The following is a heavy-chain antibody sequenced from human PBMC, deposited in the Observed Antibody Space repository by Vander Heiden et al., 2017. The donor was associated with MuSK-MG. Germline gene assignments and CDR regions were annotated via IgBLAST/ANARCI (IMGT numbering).Heavy chain of an antibody. CDR1: GFSLSNATMG. CDR3: ARLTLNYDISGYYYGGTYYHYYNGLDV. CDR2: ISASGER. J-gene: IGHJ6*02. V-gene: IGHV2-26*01. D-gene: IGHD3-22*01. Sequence: QVTLKESGPVLVKPTETLTLACTVSGFSLSNATMGVSWIRQPPGKALEWLAHISASGERSYSTSLKNRLTISKDTSKSQVVLTVTNMDPMDSATYYCARLTLNYDISGYYYGGTYYHYYNGLDVWGQGTAVTVSS.